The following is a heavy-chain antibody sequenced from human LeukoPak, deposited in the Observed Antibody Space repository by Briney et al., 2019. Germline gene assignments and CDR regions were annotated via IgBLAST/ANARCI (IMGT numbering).Heavy chain of an antibody. CDR2: ISWNSGST. D-gene: IGHD5-12*01. Sequence: GRSLRLSCAASGFTFDDYAMHWVRQAPGKGLEWVSGISWNSGSTGYADSVKGRFTISRDNAKNSLYLQMNSLRAEDTALYYCAKTRVGAYDSGLDYWGQGTLVPVSS. CDR3: AKTRVGAYDSGLDY. J-gene: IGHJ4*02. V-gene: IGHV3-9*01. CDR1: GFTFDDYA.